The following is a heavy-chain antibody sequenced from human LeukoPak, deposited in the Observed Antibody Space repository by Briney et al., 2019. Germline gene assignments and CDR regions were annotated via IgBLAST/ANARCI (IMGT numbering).Heavy chain of an antibody. CDR2: IIPIFGTA. CDR3: ARGDSLYYYMDV. CDR1: GGTFSSYA. D-gene: IGHD2-15*01. V-gene: IGHV1-69*05. Sequence: SVKVSCKASGGTFSSYAISWVRQAPGEGLEWMGGIIPIFGTANYAQKFQGRVTITTDESTSTAYMELSSLRSEDTAVYYCARGDSLYYYMDVWGKGTTVTVSS. J-gene: IGHJ6*03.